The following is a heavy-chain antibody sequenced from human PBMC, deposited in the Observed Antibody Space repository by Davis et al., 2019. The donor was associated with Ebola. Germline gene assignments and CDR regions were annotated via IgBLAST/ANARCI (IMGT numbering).Heavy chain of an antibody. D-gene: IGHD6-19*01. Sequence: PGGSLRLSCAASGFTFSSYGMSWVRQTPGKGLEWVSGVNWNGDATAYADSVKGRFTISRDNAKNTLYLQMNSLRAEDTAVYYCARVPSSGWYYFDYWGQGTLVTVSS. CDR1: GFTFSSYG. J-gene: IGHJ4*02. V-gene: IGHV3-20*04. CDR3: ARVPSSGWYYFDY. CDR2: VNWNGDAT.